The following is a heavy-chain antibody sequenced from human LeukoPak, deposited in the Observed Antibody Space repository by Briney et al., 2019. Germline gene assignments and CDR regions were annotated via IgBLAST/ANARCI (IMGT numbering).Heavy chain of an antibody. J-gene: IGHJ3*02. CDR1: GFTFSSYW. CDR2: INNDASST. CDR3: ASLVVTDNWAFEI. V-gene: IGHV3-74*01. D-gene: IGHD2-21*02. Sequence: PGGSLRLSCAASGFTFSSYWMHWVRQAPGEGLVWVSRINNDASSTSYADSVKGRFTISRDNAKNTVYLQMNSLRAGDTAVYYCASLVVTDNWAFEIWGQGTMVFVSS.